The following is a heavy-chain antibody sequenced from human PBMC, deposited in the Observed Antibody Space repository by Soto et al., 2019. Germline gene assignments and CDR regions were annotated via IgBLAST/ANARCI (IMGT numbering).Heavy chain of an antibody. CDR3: ARWFIVVVTAKDVFDI. CDR1: GFT. CDR2: ISGSGGST. D-gene: IGHD2-21*02. V-gene: IGHV3-23*01. J-gene: IGHJ3*02. Sequence: GGSLRLSCAASGFTMSWVRQAPGKGLEWVSTISGSGGSTYYADSVKGRFTIPRDNAKNTLYLQMNSLRAEDTAVYYCARWFIVVVTAKDVFDIWGQGTMVTVSS.